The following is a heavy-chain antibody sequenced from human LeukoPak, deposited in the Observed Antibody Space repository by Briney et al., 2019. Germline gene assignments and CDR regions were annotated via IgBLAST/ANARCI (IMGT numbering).Heavy chain of an antibody. D-gene: IGHD1-1*01. CDR2: IYYSGNT. Sequence: ETLSLTCTVSGGSISSYYWSWVRQPPGKGLEWIGYIYYSGNTNYNPSLKSRLTMSADRSRNQFSLNLNSVTAADTAVYYCARINWNYFGYWGQGILVTVSS. CDR1: GGSISSYY. CDR3: ARINWNYFGY. V-gene: IGHV4-59*08. J-gene: IGHJ4*02.